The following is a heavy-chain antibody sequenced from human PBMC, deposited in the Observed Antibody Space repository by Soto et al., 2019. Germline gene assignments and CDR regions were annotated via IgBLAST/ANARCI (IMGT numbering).Heavy chain of an antibody. CDR1: GYTFTDYE. Sequence: QVPLVQSGAEVKKPGASVKFSCKASGYTFTDYEINWVRQATGQGLEWMGWMNPKTGDTTYAPKFLGRVTMTRDTSINTAYMELSSLRYEDTTVYFCARQVAGLLEAFDIWGQGTMVTVSS. D-gene: IGHD6-19*01. J-gene: IGHJ3*02. V-gene: IGHV1-8*01. CDR2: MNPKTGDT. CDR3: ARQVAGLLEAFDI.